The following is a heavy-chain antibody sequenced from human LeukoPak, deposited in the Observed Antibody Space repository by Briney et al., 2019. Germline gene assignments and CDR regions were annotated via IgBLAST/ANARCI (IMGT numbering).Heavy chain of an antibody. D-gene: IGHD3-3*01. CDR3: ESSTDGFLFDY. J-gene: IGHJ4*02. CDR2: ISSSGSTI. V-gene: IGHV3-11*01. Sequence: GGSLSLSCAASGFTFSDYYMSWIRQAPGKGLEWVSFISSSGSTIYYADSEKGRFTISRDNAKNSLYLQMNSLRAEDTAVYYCESSTDGFLFDYWGQGTLVTVSS. CDR1: GFTFSDYY.